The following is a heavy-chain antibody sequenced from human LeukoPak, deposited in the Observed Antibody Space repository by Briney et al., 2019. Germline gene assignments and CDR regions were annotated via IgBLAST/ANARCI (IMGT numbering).Heavy chain of an antibody. J-gene: IGHJ4*02. CDR1: GYTFTSYY. V-gene: IGHV1-46*01. Sequence: ASVKVSCKASGYTFTSYYMHWVRQAPGQGLEWMGIINPSGGSTSYAQKFQGRVTMTRDTSTSTVYMVQSSLRSEDTAVYYCARDDPPYSSSRTFDYWGQGTLVTVSS. CDR2: INPSGGST. CDR3: ARDDPPYSSSRTFDY. D-gene: IGHD6-13*01.